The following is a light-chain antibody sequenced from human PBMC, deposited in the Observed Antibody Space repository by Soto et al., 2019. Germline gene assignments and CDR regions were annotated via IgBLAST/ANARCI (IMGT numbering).Light chain of an antibody. V-gene: IGKV3-15*01. Sequence: EIVMTQSPATLSVSLGERATLSCRASQSVATNLAWYQQQPGQAPRLLIYGASTRATGIPVRFSGSGSGTDFPLTISSLQSEAFGVFYCQQYNSWPPYTFGQGTKLEI. CDR2: GAS. CDR1: QSVATN. J-gene: IGKJ2*01. CDR3: QQYNSWPPYT.